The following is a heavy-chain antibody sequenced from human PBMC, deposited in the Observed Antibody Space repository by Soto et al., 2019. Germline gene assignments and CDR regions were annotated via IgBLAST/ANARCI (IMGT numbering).Heavy chain of an antibody. V-gene: IGHV1-3*01. D-gene: IGHD5-12*01. Sequence: QVQLVQSEAEVKEPGASVKVSCKASGYTFTDYALQWVRQAPGQSLEWMGWINAGNGNTKYSQKFLGRVTFTRDTSASIAYMEMSSLTYEDTAVFYCARARLDGNGYTWSWFDPWGQGVLVTVSS. CDR2: INAGNGNT. J-gene: IGHJ5*02. CDR3: ARARLDGNGYTWSWFDP. CDR1: GYTFTDYA.